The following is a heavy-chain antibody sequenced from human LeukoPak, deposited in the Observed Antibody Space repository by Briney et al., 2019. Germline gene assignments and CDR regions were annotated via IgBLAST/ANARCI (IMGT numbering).Heavy chain of an antibody. D-gene: IGHD6-19*01. J-gene: IGHJ4*02. CDR1: GLTFSSYA. CDR2: ISYDGSNK. Sequence: GRSLRLSCAASGLTFSSYAMHWVRQAPSKGLEWVAVISYDGSNKYYADSVKGRFTISRDNSKNTLYLQMNSLRAEDTAVYYCAKSTGYSSGWYHPADYWGQGTLVTVSS. V-gene: IGHV3-30-3*02. CDR3: AKSTGYSSGWYHPADY.